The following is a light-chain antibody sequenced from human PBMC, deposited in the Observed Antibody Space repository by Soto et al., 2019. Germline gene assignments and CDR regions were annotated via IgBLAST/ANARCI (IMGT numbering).Light chain of an antibody. J-gene: IGKJ4*01. CDR2: SAS. CDR3: QQSFTSPLT. CDR1: QSITTS. V-gene: IGKV1-39*01. Sequence: DIQMTQSPSSLSASVGDRVTLTCRASQSITTSLNWYQQTPGKAPKLLIYSASTLHSGVPSRFSGSGSGTEFTLTISSLQPEDFATYYCQQSFTSPLTFGGGTKVDIK.